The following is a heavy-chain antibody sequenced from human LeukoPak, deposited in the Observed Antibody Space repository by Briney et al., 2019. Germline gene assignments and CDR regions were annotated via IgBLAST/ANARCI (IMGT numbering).Heavy chain of an antibody. V-gene: IGHV4-31*03. CDR2: ISYSGST. J-gene: IGHJ3*02. Sequence: SHTLSLTCTVSGGSITSGIYYWTWIRQHPGKGLEWVGYISYSGSTYYNPSLKSRVTISVDTSKNQFSLNLASVTAADTAVYYCGREFEYSSSSGLFDIWGPGTMVTVSS. D-gene: IGHD6-6*01. CDR1: GGSITSGIYY. CDR3: GREFEYSSSSGLFDI.